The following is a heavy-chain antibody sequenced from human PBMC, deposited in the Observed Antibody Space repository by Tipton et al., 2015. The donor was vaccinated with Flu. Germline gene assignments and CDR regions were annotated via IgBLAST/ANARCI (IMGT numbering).Heavy chain of an antibody. CDR3: ARLRANYYDSSGYSDD. CDR1: CGSISSSSYY. D-gene: IGHD3-22*01. Sequence: LRLSCTVSCGSISSSSYYWGWIRQPPGKGLEWIGRIYYSGSTYYNPSLKSRLTISVDTSKNQFSLKLSSVTAADTAVYYCARLRANYYDSSGYSDDWGQGRVVTVSS. CDR2: IYYSGST. J-gene: IGHJ4*02. V-gene: IGHV4-39*07.